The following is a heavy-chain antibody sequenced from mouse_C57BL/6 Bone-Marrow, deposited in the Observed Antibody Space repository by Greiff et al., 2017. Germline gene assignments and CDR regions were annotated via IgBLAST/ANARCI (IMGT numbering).Heavy chain of an antibody. CDR2: ISSGSSTI. V-gene: IGHV5-17*01. CDR3: ARRSRKNAMDY. CDR1: GFTFSDYG. Sequence: EVQGVESGGGLVKPGGSLKLSCAASGFTFSDYGMHWVRQAPEKGLEWIAYISSGSSTIYYADTVKGRFTISRDNAKNTLFLQMTSLRSEDTAMYYCARRSRKNAMDYWGQGTSVTVSS. J-gene: IGHJ4*01. D-gene: IGHD1-1*01.